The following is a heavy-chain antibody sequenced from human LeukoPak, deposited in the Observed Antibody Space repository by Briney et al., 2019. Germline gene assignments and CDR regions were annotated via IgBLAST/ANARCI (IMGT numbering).Heavy chain of an antibody. CDR3: ARLSPPPGSYSLYYYYYYYMDV. D-gene: IGHD3-10*01. J-gene: IGHJ6*03. V-gene: IGHV4-34*01. Sequence: SETLSLTCAVYGGSFSGYYWSWIRQPPGKGLEWIGEINHSGSTNYNPSLKSRVTISVGTSKNQFSLKLSSVTAADTAVYYCARLSPPPGSYSLYYYYYYYMDVWGKGTTVTISS. CDR1: GGSFSGYY. CDR2: INHSGST.